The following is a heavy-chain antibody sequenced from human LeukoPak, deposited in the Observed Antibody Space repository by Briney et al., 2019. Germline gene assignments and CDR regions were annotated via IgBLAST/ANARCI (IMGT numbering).Heavy chain of an antibody. CDR2: IRYDGSNK. CDR1: GFTFSSYG. J-gene: IGHJ1*01. D-gene: IGHD3-10*01. Sequence: GGSLRLSCAASGFTFSSYGMHWVRQAPGKGLEWVAFIRYDGSNKYYADSVKGRFTISRDNSKNTLYLQMNSLRAEDTAVYYCAKDNTMVRGPGYFQHWGQGTLVTVSS. CDR3: AKDNTMVRGPGYFQH. V-gene: IGHV3-30*02.